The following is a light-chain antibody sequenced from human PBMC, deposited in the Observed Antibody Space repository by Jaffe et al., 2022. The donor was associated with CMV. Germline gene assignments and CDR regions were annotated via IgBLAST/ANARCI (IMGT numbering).Light chain of an antibody. Sequence: EIVLTQSPGTLSLSPGERATLSCRASQSVSSHLAWYRQKPGQAPRLLIYGASNRATGTPDRFRGSGSETDFTLTISGLEPEDFAVYYCQQYGGVPRTFGQGTKVEMK. CDR2: GAS. V-gene: IGKV3-20*01. CDR1: QSVSSH. CDR3: QQYGGVPRT. J-gene: IGKJ1*01.